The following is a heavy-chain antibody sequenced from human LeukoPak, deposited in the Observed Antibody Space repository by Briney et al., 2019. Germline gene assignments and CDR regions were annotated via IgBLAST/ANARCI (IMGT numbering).Heavy chain of an antibody. D-gene: IGHD3-10*01. V-gene: IGHV3-7*02. Sequence: GGTLRLSCAASGFTFSTYWMSWVRQAPGKGLEWVAKIKQDGSEKCYVDSVKGRFTISRDNAKNSLYLQMNSLRAEDTAVYYCRYGSGSYSFDYWGQGTLVTVSS. CDR1: GFTFSTYW. CDR2: IKQDGSEK. J-gene: IGHJ4*02. CDR3: RYGSGSYSFDY.